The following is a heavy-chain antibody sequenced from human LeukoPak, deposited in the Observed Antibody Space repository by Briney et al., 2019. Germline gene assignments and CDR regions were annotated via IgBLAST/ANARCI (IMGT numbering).Heavy chain of an antibody. CDR3: ARADPETLYDAFDI. CDR2: IYHSGSI. Sequence: PSETLSLTCAVSGGSISSGDYSWSWIRQPPGKGLEWIGYIYHSGSIYYNPSLKSRVTISVDRSKNQFSLKLNSVTAADTAVYYCARADPETLYDAFDIWGQGTVVTVSS. J-gene: IGHJ3*02. CDR1: GGSISSGDYS. V-gene: IGHV4-30-2*01.